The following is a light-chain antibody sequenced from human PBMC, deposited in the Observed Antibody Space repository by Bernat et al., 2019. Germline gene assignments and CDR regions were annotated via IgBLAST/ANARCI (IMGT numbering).Light chain of an antibody. J-gene: IGKJ1*01. Sequence: DIQMTQSPSSLSASIGDRVTITCRASHDISNFLAWFQQKPGRAPKSLIYTASILQSEFPSKFSGSGYGTDFTLTISGLQPEDFATYYCQQYYTYPPTFDQGTTVEIK. CDR1: HDISNF. CDR3: QQYYTYPPT. V-gene: IGKV1-16*02. CDR2: TAS.